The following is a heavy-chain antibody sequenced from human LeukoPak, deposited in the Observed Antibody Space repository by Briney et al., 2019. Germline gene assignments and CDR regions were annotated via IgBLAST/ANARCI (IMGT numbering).Heavy chain of an antibody. Sequence: GGSLRLSCAASGFNFSNSGMHWVRQVPGKGLEWVTFIRSDGSNKNYAASVKGRFTISRDNSKNTLYLQMNSLRAEDTAVYYCAKDLGYWGQGILVTVSS. J-gene: IGHJ4*02. CDR1: GFNFSNSG. V-gene: IGHV3-30*02. CDR2: IRSDGSNK. CDR3: AKDLGY.